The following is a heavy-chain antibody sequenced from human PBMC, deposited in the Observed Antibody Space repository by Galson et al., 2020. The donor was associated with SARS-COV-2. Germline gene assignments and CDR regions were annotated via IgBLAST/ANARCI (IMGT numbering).Heavy chain of an antibody. V-gene: IGHV4-59*08. CDR2: IRPSGDT. CDR1: GDSIPSSD. D-gene: IGHD3-16*01. Sequence: SETLSLTCTVSGDSIPSSDWAYFRQSPGKGLEWIGYIRPSGDTRYSHSLKSRLTISKDTSKNQVSLELSSVTAADTAIYYCARLMGLGVISPYSDLWGQGTLVTVSS. CDR3: ARLMGLGVISPYSDL. J-gene: IGHJ4*02.